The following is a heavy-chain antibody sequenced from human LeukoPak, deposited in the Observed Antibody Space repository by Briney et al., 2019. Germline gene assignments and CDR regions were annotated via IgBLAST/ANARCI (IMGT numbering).Heavy chain of an antibody. J-gene: IGHJ6*02. D-gene: IGHD3-16*01. CDR3: ARFGVDYDMDF. CDR1: GGSISGYY. Sequence: NASETLSLTCTVSGGSISGYYWTWTRQPPGKGLEWIVQIHYSGKADYNPSLRSRITISVDTSKNQMFLKLSSLTAADTAVYYCARFGVDYDMDFWGQGNTVTVS. V-gene: IGHV4-59*01. CDR2: IHYSGKA.